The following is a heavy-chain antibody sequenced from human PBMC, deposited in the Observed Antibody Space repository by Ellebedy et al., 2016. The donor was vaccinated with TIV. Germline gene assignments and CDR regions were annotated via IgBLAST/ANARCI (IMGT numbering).Heavy chain of an antibody. CDR3: ACTYGASAWHYGDY. Sequence: PGGSLRLSCAASGFTFRTYPINWVRQAPGKGLEWVAEVSSDGSGERYTDSVKGRFTISRDNSNNTLSLQMSSLRAEDTAVYYCACTYGASAWHYGDYWGQGTLVTVSS. V-gene: IGHV3-30*04. CDR1: GFTFRTYP. CDR2: VSSDGSGE. J-gene: IGHJ4*02. D-gene: IGHD6-19*01.